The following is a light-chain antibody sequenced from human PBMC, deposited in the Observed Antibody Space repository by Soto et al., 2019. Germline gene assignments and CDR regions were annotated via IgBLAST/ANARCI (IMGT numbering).Light chain of an antibody. J-gene: IGLJ2*01. V-gene: IGLV1-40*01. Sequence: QSVLTQPPSVSGAPGQRVTISCTGSSSNIGAGFDVHWYQQLPGAAPKLLISSNINRPSGVPGRFSASKSGTSASLAITGLQAEDEADYYCCSFGGSSSLVFGGGTKLTVL. CDR2: SNI. CDR1: SSNIGAGFD. CDR3: CSFGGSSSLV.